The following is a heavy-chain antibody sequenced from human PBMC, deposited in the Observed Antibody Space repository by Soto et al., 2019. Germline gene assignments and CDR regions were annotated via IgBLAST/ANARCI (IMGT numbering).Heavy chain of an antibody. CDR3: ARVPSLYSSTSSNYYYYLMDV. Sequence: PSETLSLTYTVSGGSISSGGYYWSRIRQHPGKGLEWIGYIYYSGSTYYNPSLKSRVTISVDASKNQFSLKLSSVTAADTAVYYCARVPSLYSSTSSNYYYYLMDVGSRGTTVTVSS. D-gene: IGHD6-6*01. V-gene: IGHV4-31*03. CDR1: GGSISSGGYY. CDR2: IYYSGST. J-gene: IGHJ6*02.